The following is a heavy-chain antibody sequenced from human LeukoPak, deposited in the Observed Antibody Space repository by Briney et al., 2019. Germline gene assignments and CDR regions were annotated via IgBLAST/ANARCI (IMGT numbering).Heavy chain of an antibody. CDR3: AREEFPGIAASLIDY. D-gene: IGHD6-13*01. CDR2: TFYRSKWYN. Sequence: SQTLSLTCAISGDSVSSNSAGWNWIRQSLSRGLEWLGRTFYRSKWYNDYAASVKGRITIKPDTFKNQFSLQLNSVTPEDTAVYYCAREEFPGIAASLIDYWGQGTLVTVSS. J-gene: IGHJ4*02. CDR1: GDSVSSNSAG. V-gene: IGHV6-1*01.